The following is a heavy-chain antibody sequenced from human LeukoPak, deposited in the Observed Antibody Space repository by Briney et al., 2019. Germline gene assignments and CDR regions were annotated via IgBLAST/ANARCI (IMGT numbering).Heavy chain of an antibody. CDR1: RFIFSNYW. J-gene: IGHJ3*01. Sequence: GGSLRLSCAASRFIFSNYWMRWVRQAPGKGLEWVANIKQDGREKYYVDSVKGRFTISRDNAKSSVYLQMNSLKVEDTAVFYCARRRYGEAFDVWGQGTMVTVSS. CDR2: IKQDGREK. D-gene: IGHD3-9*01. CDR3: ARRRYGEAFDV. V-gene: IGHV3-7*01.